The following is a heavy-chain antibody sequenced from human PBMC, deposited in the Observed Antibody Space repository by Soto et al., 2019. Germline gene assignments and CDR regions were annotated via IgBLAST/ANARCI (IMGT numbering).Heavy chain of an antibody. J-gene: IGHJ4*02. CDR3: TRHRDYCSGGSCYTPDFDY. V-gene: IGHV3-73*02. Sequence: EVQLVESGGGLVQPGGSLKLSCAASGFTFSGSAMHWVRQASGKELEWVGRIRSKANSYATAYAASVKGRFTISRDDSKNTAYLQMNSLKTEDTAVYYCTRHRDYCSGGSCYTPDFDYWGQGTLVTVSS. CDR1: GFTFSGSA. CDR2: IRSKANSYAT. D-gene: IGHD2-15*01.